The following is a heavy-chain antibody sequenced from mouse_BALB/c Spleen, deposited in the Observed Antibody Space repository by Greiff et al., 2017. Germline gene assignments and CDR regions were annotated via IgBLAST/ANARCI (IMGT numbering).Heavy chain of an antibody. CDR2: INPSNGRT. Sequence: QVQLQQPGAELVKPGASVKLSCKASGYTFTSYWMHWVKQRPGQGLEWIGEINPSNGRTNYNEKFKGKATLTADKSSSTAYMQLSSLTSEDSAVYFCARGAIDRFDYWGQGTTLTVSS. CDR3: ARGAIDRFDY. J-gene: IGHJ2*01. V-gene: IGHV1S81*02. CDR1: GYTFTSYW.